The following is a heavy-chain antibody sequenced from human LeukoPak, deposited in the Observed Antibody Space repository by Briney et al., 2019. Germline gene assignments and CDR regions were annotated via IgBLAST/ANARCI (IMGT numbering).Heavy chain of an antibody. CDR3: AMWWLSSSGSDY. J-gene: IGHJ4*02. D-gene: IGHD2-21*01. CDR1: GYTFTDYY. CDR2: INPNSGGT. Sequence: ASLKVSCKTSGYTFTDYYMHWVRQAPGQGLEWMGWINPNSGGTNYAQKFQGRVTMTRDTSISTAYMELSRLRSDDTAVYYCAMWWLSSSGSDYWGQGTLVTVSS. V-gene: IGHV1-2*02.